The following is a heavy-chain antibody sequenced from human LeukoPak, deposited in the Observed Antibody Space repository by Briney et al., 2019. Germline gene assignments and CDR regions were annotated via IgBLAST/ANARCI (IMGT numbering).Heavy chain of an antibody. CDR3: ARDRTYSDSSTTYFYGMDV. CDR2: ISYSGST. CDR1: GGTIRSYY. J-gene: IGHJ6*02. D-gene: IGHD1-26*01. V-gene: IGHV4-59*01. Sequence: SETLSLTCSVSGGTIRSYYWSWIRQPPGKGLEWIGYISYSGSTEYNPSLESRVTISVDTSKSQFSPKLRSVTAADTAVYYCARDRTYSDSSTTYFYGMDVWGHGTTVTVSS.